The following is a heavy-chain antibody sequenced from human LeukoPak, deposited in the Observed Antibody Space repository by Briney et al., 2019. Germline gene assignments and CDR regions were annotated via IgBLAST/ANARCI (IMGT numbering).Heavy chain of an antibody. D-gene: IGHD2-2*01. Sequence: SETLSLTCAVSGYSLSSGYQWAWIRKSPEKGLEGIGSIYHTGSAHYNPSLESRVTISVDTSNNQFSLKLSSMPAADTAVYYCARDPRWLTPDCTSISCYENYFDPWGQGTLVTVSS. CDR2: IYHTGSA. CDR3: ARDPRWLTPDCTSISCYENYFDP. J-gene: IGHJ5*02. CDR1: GYSLSSGYQ. V-gene: IGHV4-38-2*02.